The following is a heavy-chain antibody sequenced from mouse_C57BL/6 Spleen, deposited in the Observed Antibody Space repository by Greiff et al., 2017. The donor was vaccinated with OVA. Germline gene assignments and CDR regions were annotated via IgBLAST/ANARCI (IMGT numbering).Heavy chain of an antibody. J-gene: IGHJ4*01. V-gene: IGHV2-2*01. CDR3: ARGLGRVYAMDY. CDR2: IWSGGST. D-gene: IGHD4-1*01. CDR1: GFSLTSYG. Sequence: VQLQQSGPGLVQPSQSLSITCTVSGFSLTSYGVHWVRQSPGKGLEWLGVIWSGGSTDYNAAFISRLSISKDNSKSQVFFKMNSLQADDTAIYYCARGLGRVYAMDYWGQGTSVTVSS.